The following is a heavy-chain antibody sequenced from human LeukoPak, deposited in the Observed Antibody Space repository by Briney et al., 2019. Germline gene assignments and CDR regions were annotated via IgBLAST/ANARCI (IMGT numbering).Heavy chain of an antibody. D-gene: IGHD4-17*01. CDR1: GGSISSSSYY. Sequence: TSETLSLTCTVSGGSISSSSYYWGWIRQPPRKGLEWIGSIYYSGSTYYNPSLKSRVTISVDTSKNQFSLKLSSVTAADTAVYYCARHEDYGDYSTGAFDIWGQGTIVTVSS. CDR2: IYYSGST. J-gene: IGHJ3*02. CDR3: ARHEDYGDYSTGAFDI. V-gene: IGHV4-39*01.